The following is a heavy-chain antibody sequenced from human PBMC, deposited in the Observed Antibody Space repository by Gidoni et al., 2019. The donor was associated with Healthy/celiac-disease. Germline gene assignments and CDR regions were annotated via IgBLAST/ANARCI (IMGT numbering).Heavy chain of an antibody. CDR2: ISGSGGST. V-gene: IGHV3-23*01. Sequence: EVQLLESGGGLVQPGGSLRLSCAASGCTFRSYAMSWVRQAPGKGLEGVSAISGSGGSTYYADSVKGRFTISRDNSKNTLYLQMNSLRAEDTAVYYCAKGARDSREYLKAFDYWGQGTLVTVSS. J-gene: IGHJ4*02. CDR3: AKGARDSREYLKAFDY. D-gene: IGHD3-22*01. CDR1: GCTFRSYA.